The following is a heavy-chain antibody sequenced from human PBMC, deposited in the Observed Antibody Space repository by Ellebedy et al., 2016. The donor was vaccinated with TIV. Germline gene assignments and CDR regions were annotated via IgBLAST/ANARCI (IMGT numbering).Heavy chain of an antibody. CDR3: ARGVSSPYYDIPGYFDY. CDR1: GGSFSGYY. V-gene: IGHV4-34*01. D-gene: IGHD3-9*01. Sequence: SETLSLTCAVYGGSFSGYYWSWIRQPPGKGLEWIGEINHSGSTNYNPSLKSRVTISVDTSKNQFSLKLSSVTAADTAVYYCARGVSSPYYDIPGYFDYWGQGTLVTVSS. CDR2: INHSGST. J-gene: IGHJ4*02.